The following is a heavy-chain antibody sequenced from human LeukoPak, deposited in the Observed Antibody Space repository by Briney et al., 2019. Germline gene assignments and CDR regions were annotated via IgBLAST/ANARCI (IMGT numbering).Heavy chain of an antibody. CDR2: INQSGST. Sequence: SEILSLTCAVYGGSFSDYYWNWIRQPPGKGLEWIGEINQSGSTNYNPSLKSRVTLSVDTSNNQFSLKLSSVTAADTAVYYCARRPGYCPNGVCYKRNWFDPWGQGTLVTVSS. J-gene: IGHJ5*02. V-gene: IGHV4-34*01. CDR1: GGSFSDYY. CDR3: ARRPGYCPNGVCYKRNWFDP. D-gene: IGHD2-8*01.